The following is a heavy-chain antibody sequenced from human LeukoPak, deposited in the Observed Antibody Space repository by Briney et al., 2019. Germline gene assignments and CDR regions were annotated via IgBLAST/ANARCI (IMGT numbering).Heavy chain of an antibody. CDR3: ATGYRDYGVGY. Sequence: PGGSLRLSCAASGFTFSSYAMSWVRQAPGKGLKWVSAISGSGGSTYYADSAKGRFTISRDNSKNTLYLQMNSLRAEDTAVYYCATGYRDYGVGYWGQGTLVTVSS. CDR1: GFTFSSYA. CDR2: ISGSGGST. V-gene: IGHV3-23*01. D-gene: IGHD5-12*01. J-gene: IGHJ4*02.